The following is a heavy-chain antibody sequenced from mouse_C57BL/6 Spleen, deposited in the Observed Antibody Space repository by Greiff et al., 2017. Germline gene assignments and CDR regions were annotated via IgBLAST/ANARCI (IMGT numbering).Heavy chain of an antibody. CDR2: IDPSDSET. Sequence: QQPGAELVRPGSSVKLSCKASGYTFTSYWMHWVKQRPIQGLEWIGNIDPSDSETHYNQKFKDKATLTVDKSSSTAYMQLSSLTSEDSAVYYCARDDYYAMDYWGQGTSVTVSS. V-gene: IGHV1-52*01. J-gene: IGHJ4*01. CDR1: GYTFTSYW. CDR3: ARDDYYAMDY.